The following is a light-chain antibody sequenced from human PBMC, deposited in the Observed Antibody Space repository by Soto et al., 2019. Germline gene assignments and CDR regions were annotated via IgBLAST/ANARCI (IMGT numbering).Light chain of an antibody. CDR1: QSVSSSY. Sequence: EIMLTQSPGTLSWSPGDRATLSCRASQSVSSSYLAWYQQKPDQPSRLLIYGASSRATGIPDRFSGSGSGTDFTLTISRLEPEDFAVYYCQQYGSSPFTFGPGTKVDIK. CDR3: QQYGSSPFT. J-gene: IGKJ3*01. V-gene: IGKV3-20*01. CDR2: GAS.